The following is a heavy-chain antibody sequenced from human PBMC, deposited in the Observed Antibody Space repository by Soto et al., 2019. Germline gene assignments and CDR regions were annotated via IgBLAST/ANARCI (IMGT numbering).Heavy chain of an antibody. CDR1: DGALSTGQYY. Sequence: SETLSLTXTVADGALSTGQYYWSSIRQPPGKGLEWIGYIYYSGSTYYNPSLKSRVTISVDTSKNQFSLKLSSVTAADTAVYYCAGVGPTVTPYYFDYWGQGTLVTVSS. CDR2: IYYSGST. CDR3: AGVGPTVTPYYFDY. J-gene: IGHJ4*02. V-gene: IGHV4-30-4*01. D-gene: IGHD4-4*01.